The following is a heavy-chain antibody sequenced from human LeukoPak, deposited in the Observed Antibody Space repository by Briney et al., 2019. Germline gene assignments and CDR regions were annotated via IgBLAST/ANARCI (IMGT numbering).Heavy chain of an antibody. V-gene: IGHV3-21*01. CDR3: ARGVHSSGSDAFDI. J-gene: IGHJ3*02. Sequence: GGSLRLSCAASGFTFSSYSMNWVRQAPGKGLEWVSSISSSSSYIYYADSVKGRFTISRDNAKNSLYLQMNSLRAEDTAVYYCARGVHSSGSDAFDIWGQGTMVTVSS. CDR1: GFTFSSYS. D-gene: IGHD3-22*01. CDR2: ISSSSSYI.